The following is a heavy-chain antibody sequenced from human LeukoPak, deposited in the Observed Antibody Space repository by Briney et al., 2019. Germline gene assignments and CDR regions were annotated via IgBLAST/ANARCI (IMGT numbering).Heavy chain of an antibody. CDR2: ISGSGAST. J-gene: IGHJ4*02. CDR1: GFTFSNYA. D-gene: IGHD6-13*01. CDR3: AKDTLHSIAAAGKGFDY. Sequence: PGGSLRLSCAASGFTFSNYAMSWVRQAPGKGLEWVSAISGSGASTNYADSVKGRFTISKDNSKNTLSLQMNSLRAEDTAVYYCAKDTLHSIAAAGKGFDYWGQGTLVTVSS. V-gene: IGHV3-23*01.